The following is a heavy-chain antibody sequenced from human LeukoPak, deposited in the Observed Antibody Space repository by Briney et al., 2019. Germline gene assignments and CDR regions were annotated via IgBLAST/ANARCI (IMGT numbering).Heavy chain of an antibody. D-gene: IGHD3-10*01. J-gene: IGHJ4*02. CDR1: GGSISSGGYY. V-gene: IGHV4-31*03. Sequence: SSETLSLTCTVSGGSISSGGYYWSWIRQHPGKGLEWIGYIYYSGSTYYNPSLKSRVTISVDTSKNQFSLKLSSVTAADTAVYYCARVIDRGVISYWGQGTLVTVSS. CDR2: IYYSGST. CDR3: ARVIDRGVISY.